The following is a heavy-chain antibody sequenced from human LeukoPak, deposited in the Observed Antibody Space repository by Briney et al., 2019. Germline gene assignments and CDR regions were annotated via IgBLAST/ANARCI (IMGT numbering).Heavy chain of an antibody. CDR3: ARDIVVVPAATSLRGMDV. CDR2: MNPNSGNT. V-gene: IGHV1-8*01. CDR1: GYTFTGYD. J-gene: IGHJ6*02. D-gene: IGHD2-2*01. Sequence: ASVKVSCKASGYTFTGYDINWVRQATGQGLEWMGWMNPNSGNTGYAQKFQGRVTMTRNTSISTAYMELSSLRSEDTAVYYCARDIVVVPAATSLRGMDVWGQGTTVTVSS.